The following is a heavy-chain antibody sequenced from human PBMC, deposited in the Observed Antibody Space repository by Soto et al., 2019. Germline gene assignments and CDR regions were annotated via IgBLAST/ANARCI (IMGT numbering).Heavy chain of an antibody. CDR2: IIPIFGTA. CDR1: GGTFSSYA. J-gene: IGHJ6*02. CDR3: ARVHDSSGSYYYYYGMDV. Sequence: SVKVSCKASGGTFSSYAISWVRQAPGQGLEWMGGIIPIFGTANYAQKFQGRVTITADESTSTAYMELSSLRSEDTAVYYCARVHDSSGSYYYYYGMDVWGQGTTVTVSS. D-gene: IGHD3-22*01. V-gene: IGHV1-69*13.